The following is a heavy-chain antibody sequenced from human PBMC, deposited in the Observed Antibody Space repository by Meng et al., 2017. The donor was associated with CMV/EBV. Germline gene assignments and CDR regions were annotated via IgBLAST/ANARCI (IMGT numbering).Heavy chain of an antibody. CDR2: IYTSGST. Sequence: QGQRERSGPGLVKPSESRSLTRTVSGGSISSYYWSWIRQPAGKGLEWIGRIYTSGSTNYNPSLKSRVTMSVDTSKNQFSLKLSSVTAADTAVYYCARDLMNCSSTSCANWFDPWGQGTLVTVSS. V-gene: IGHV4-4*07. CDR1: GGSISSYY. J-gene: IGHJ5*02. CDR3: ARDLMNCSSTSCANWFDP. D-gene: IGHD2-2*01.